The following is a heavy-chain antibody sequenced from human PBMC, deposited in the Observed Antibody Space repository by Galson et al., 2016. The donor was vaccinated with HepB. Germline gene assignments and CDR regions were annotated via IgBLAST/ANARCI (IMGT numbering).Heavy chain of an antibody. CDR1: GFTFSSYG. D-gene: IGHD5-24*01. Sequence: SLRLSCAASGFTFSSYGMHWVRQAPGKGLEWVAVIWYDGSNKYYADSVKGRFTISRDNSKNTLYRQMNSLRAEDTAVYYCARDTGWLQDYWYVDLGGRGTLGTVSS. V-gene: IGHV3-33*01. J-gene: IGHJ2*01. CDR3: ARDTGWLQDYWYVDL. CDR2: IWYDGSNK.